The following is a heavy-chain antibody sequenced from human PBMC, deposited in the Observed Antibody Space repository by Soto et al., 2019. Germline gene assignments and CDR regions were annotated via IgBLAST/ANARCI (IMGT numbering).Heavy chain of an antibody. V-gene: IGHV4-61*01. Sequence: QVQLQESGPGLVKSSETLSLICFVSGEALGSGQSYWKWIRQAPGKGLAWIGQTFVTGATKYSAPLKSRVTMSVDTSKIQISLSLTSGTAADSATYFCARGRPDSAGSSFGRSMYAGGQGTTVTVSS. D-gene: IGHD3-10*01. J-gene: IGHJ6*02. CDR2: TFVTGAT. CDR3: ARGRPDSAGSSFGRSMYA. CDR1: GEALGSGQSY.